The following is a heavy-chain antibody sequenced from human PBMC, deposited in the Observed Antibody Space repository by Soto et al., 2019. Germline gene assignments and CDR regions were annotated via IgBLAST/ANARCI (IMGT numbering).Heavy chain of an antibody. CDR3: TTDRFRGDDFWSGYLSVDYYYGMDV. V-gene: IGHV3-15*07. D-gene: IGHD3-3*01. Sequence: GGSLRLSCAASGFTFSNAWMNWVRQAPGKGLEWVGRIKSKTDGGTTDYAAPVKGRFTISRDDSKNTLYLQMNSLKTEDTSVYYCTTDRFRGDDFWSGYLSVDYYYGMDVWGQGTTVTVSS. J-gene: IGHJ6*02. CDR1: GFTFSNAW. CDR2: IKSKTDGGTT.